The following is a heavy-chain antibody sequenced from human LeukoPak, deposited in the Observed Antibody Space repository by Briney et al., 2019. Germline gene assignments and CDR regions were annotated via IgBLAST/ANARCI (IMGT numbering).Heavy chain of an antibody. CDR2: VRHKFRSYST. CDR1: GFSFSEFF. D-gene: IGHD2-15*01. CDR3: ARGDSGRGKEYYYGADV. J-gene: IGHJ6*02. V-gene: IGHV3-72*01. Sequence: GGSLRLSCAASGFSFSEFFMDWVRQAPGKGLEWLGRVRHKFRSYSTEYAASVKGRFTISRDDSQNSVFLQIISLRTEDTAVYYCARGDSGRGKEYYYGADVWGQGTTVTVSS.